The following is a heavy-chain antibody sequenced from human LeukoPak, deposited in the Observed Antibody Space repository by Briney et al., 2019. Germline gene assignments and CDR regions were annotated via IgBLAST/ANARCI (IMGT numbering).Heavy chain of an antibody. V-gene: IGHV3-23*01. Sequence: PGGSLRLSCAASGFTFSSYAMSWVRQAPGKGLEWVSAISGSGGTTYYADSVKGRFTISRDNSKSTLYLQMNSLRAEDTAVYYCAKDPHIVVVTAIIDYWGQGTLVTVSS. CDR1: GFTFSSYA. J-gene: IGHJ4*02. D-gene: IGHD2-21*02. CDR3: AKDPHIVVVTAIIDY. CDR2: ISGSGGTT.